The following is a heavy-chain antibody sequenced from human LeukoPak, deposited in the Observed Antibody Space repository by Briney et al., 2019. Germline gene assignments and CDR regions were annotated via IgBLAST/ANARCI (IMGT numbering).Heavy chain of an antibody. D-gene: IGHD3-22*01. CDR3: ARDSYYDSSGFDLERDAFDI. CDR1: GGTYSSYA. CDR2: IIPILGIA. J-gene: IGHJ3*02. Sequence: SVMVSCKASGGTYSSYAISWVRHAPGQGLEWMGRIIPILGIANYAQKFQGRVTITADKSTSTAYMELSSLRSEDTAVYYCARDSYYDSSGFDLERDAFDIWGQGTMVTVSS. V-gene: IGHV1-69*04.